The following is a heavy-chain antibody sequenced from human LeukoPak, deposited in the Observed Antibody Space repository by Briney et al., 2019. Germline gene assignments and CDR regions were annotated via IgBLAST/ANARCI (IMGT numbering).Heavy chain of an antibody. J-gene: IGHJ1*01. CDR2: IFSTDKT. CDR3: ARDRYFQH. V-gene: IGHV3-53*01. Sequence: GGSLRLTCAASGITVSTNYMNWVRQAPGKGLEWVSVIFSTDKTNYADSVQGRFTISRDPSKNTAYLQMNSLRGEDTAVYYCARDRYFQHWGQGTLVTVSS. CDR1: GITVSTNY.